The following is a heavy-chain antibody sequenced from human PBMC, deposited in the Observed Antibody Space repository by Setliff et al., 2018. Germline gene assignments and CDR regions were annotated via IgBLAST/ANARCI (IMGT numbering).Heavy chain of an antibody. CDR3: ARMSGFQYMDV. Sequence: SETLSLTCTVSGGSISSRTYYWSWIRQPAGKGLEWIGHIYTSWSTVYNPSLKSRVTISVDTSNDQFSLKLKSVTAADTAVYYCARMSGFQYMDVWGKGTTVTVSS. V-gene: IGHV4-61*09. J-gene: IGHJ6*03. CDR2: IYTSWST. D-gene: IGHD3-3*01. CDR1: GGSISSRTYY.